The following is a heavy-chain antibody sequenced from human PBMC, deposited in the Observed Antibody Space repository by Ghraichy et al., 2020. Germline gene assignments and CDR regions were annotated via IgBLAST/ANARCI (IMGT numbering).Heavy chain of an antibody. Sequence: SETLSLTCEIYGGSFSAFYYTWIRQSPGKGLEWIGEINQYGGANYSPSLKSRVTLSLEMSQKQISLRLTSMTAADTGVYYCSRGPAKRIATRPHWYFDLWGRGTLVTVSS. CDR2: INQYGGA. V-gene: IGHV4-34*01. D-gene: IGHD6-6*01. CDR3: SRGPAKRIATRPHWYFDL. J-gene: IGHJ2*01. CDR1: GGSFSAFY.